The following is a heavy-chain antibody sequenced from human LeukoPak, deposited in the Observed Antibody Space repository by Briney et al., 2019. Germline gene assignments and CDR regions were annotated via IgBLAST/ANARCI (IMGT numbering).Heavy chain of an antibody. J-gene: IGHJ4*02. CDR3: TRDEKQSYFDTAAFWTLFDY. Sequence: GRSLRLSCTGSGFNFGGYALSRVRQAPGKGLEWIGSIRSEAYGGSTQYAASVTGRFTLSRDNSGNIVYLQMNSLQIDDTAVYYCTRDEKQSYFDTAAFWTLFDYWGQGTLVTVSS. CDR2: IRSEAYGGST. CDR1: GFNFGGYA. V-gene: IGHV3-49*04. D-gene: IGHD3/OR15-3a*01.